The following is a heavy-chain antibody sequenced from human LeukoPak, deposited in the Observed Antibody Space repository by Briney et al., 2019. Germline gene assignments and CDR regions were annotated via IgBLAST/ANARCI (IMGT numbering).Heavy chain of an antibody. Sequence: GGSLRLSCAASGFTFSSSSMHWVRQAPGKGLEWVAVIWYDGSNKFYADYVRGRFTISRDTSKNTLNLQMNSLRAEDTAVYYCARDYGFHFDYWGQGTLVAVSS. V-gene: IGHV3-33*01. J-gene: IGHJ4*02. CDR2: IWYDGSNK. CDR3: ARDYGFHFDY. D-gene: IGHD4-17*01. CDR1: GFTFSSSS.